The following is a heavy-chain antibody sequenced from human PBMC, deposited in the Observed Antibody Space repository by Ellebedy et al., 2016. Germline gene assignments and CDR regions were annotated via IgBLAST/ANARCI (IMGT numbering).Heavy chain of an antibody. V-gene: IGHV3-15*01. D-gene: IGHD3-22*01. CDR1: GFTFNSAW. CDR2: IKSKTDGGTT. CDR3: TTDPYYVVLDY. J-gene: IGHJ4*02. Sequence: GGSLRLSCAASGFTFNSAWMTWVRQAPGKGLEWVGRIKSKTDGGTTDSAAPVTGRFTISRDDSKNTLYLQMNSLKTEDTAVDYCTTDPYYVVLDYWGQGTLVTVSS.